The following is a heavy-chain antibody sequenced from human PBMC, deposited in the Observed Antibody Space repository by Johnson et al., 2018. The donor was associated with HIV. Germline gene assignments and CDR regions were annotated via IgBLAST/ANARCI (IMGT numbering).Heavy chain of an antibody. CDR1: GFTFSNAW. D-gene: IGHD2-15*01. V-gene: IGHV3-66*01. J-gene: IGHJ3*02. Sequence: VQLVESGGGVVRPGGSLRLSCAASGFTFSNAWMSWVRQAPGKGLEWVSVIYSGGSTYYADSVKGRFTISRDNSKNTLYLQMNSLRAEDTAVYYCARGAALPAAVDIWGQGTMVTVSS. CDR2: IYSGGST. CDR3: ARGAALPAAVDI.